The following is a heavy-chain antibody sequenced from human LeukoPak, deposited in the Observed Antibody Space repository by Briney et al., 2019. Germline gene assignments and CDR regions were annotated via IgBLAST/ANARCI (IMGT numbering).Heavy chain of an antibody. D-gene: IGHD5-24*01. CDR2: IYWNDDK. CDR1: GFSLNTSGVG. Sequence: SGPTLVNPTQTLTLTCTFSGFSLNTSGVGVGWIRQPPGKALEWLALIYWNDDKRYSPSLKSRLTITKDTSKNQVVLTMTNMDXXXXXXXXXXXLMIAVATITQSYGFDPWGQGTLVTVSS. V-gene: IGHV2-5*01. CDR3: XXLMIAVATITQSYGFDP. J-gene: IGHJ5*02.